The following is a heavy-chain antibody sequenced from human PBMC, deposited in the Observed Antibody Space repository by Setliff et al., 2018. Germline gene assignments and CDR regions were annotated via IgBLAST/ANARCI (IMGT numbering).Heavy chain of an antibody. V-gene: IGHV4-61*09. J-gene: IGHJ6*03. Sequence: SETLSLTCTVSGDPISSRPFYWGWFRQPAGKELEWIGQIYTSWSTNYNPSLKSRVTISLDTSKNQFSLSLTSVTAEDTAVYYCARMSGFQYIDVWDKGTTVTVSS. CDR2: IYTSWST. CDR3: ARMSGFQYIDV. D-gene: IGHD3-3*01. CDR1: GDPISSRPFY.